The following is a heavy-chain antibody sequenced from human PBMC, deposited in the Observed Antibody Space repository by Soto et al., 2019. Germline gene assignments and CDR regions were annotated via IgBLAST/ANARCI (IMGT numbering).Heavy chain of an antibody. Sequence: GGSLRLSCEASGFTFSTYGMHWVRQAPGKGLEWVAVISYDGSNKYYTDSVKGRFTISRDNSKNTLYLQMNSLRPEDTAVYYCAKGTNYYYYGMDVWGRGTTVTVSS. CDR3: AKGTNYYYYGMDV. V-gene: IGHV3-30*18. CDR1: GFTFSTYG. J-gene: IGHJ6*02. CDR2: ISYDGSNK.